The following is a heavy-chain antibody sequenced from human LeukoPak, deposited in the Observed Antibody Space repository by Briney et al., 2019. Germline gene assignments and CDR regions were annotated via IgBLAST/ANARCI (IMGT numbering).Heavy chain of an antibody. J-gene: IGHJ5*02. CDR1: GGIFNKYA. CDR3: ARISTSDP. CDR2: IIPIFGTT. Sequence: SVKVSCKTSGGIFNKYAISWVRQAPGQGLEWMGGIIPIFGTTHYAQKFEDRLTVTADDSTSTAYMELTSLRSEDTAVYYCARISTSDPWGQGTLVTVCS. V-gene: IGHV1-69*01.